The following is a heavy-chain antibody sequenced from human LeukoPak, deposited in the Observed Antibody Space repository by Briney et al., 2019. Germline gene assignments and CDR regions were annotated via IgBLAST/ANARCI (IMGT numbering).Heavy chain of an antibody. Sequence: GGSLRLSCAASGFTFSSYAMHWVRQAPGKGLEWVAFIRYDGSNKYYADSVKGRFTISRDNSKNTLYLQMNSLRAEDTAVYYCAETNYYDSSGYAVWGKGTTVTVSS. V-gene: IGHV3-30*02. CDR3: AETNYYDSSGYAV. CDR1: GFTFSSYA. D-gene: IGHD3-22*01. J-gene: IGHJ6*04. CDR2: IRYDGSNK.